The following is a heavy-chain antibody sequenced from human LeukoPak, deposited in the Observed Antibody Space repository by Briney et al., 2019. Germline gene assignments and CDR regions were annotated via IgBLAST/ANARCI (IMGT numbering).Heavy chain of an antibody. CDR1: GFTFSSYG. CDR2: IRYDGSNK. Sequence: GGSLRLSCAASGFTFSSYGMHWVRQAPGKGLEWVAFIRYDGSNKYYADSVKGRFTISRDNSKNTLYLQMNSLRAEDRAVYYCAKLPTKWELDAFDIWGQGTMVTVSS. J-gene: IGHJ3*02. V-gene: IGHV3-30*02. CDR3: AKLPTKWELDAFDI. D-gene: IGHD1-26*01.